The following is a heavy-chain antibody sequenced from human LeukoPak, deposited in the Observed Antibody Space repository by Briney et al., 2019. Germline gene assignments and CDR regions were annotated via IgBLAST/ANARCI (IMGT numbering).Heavy chain of an antibody. J-gene: IGHJ5*02. CDR2: ISGSGGTT. V-gene: IGHV3-23*01. CDR1: GFTFSSYA. D-gene: IGHD3-10*01. CDR3: AKDAKVGTHLWVGWFDP. Sequence: GGSLRLSCAASGFTFSSYAMSWVRQAPGKGLEWVSAISGSGGTTYHADSVKGRFTISRDNSKNTLYLQMNSLRAEDTAVYYCAKDAKVGTHLWVGWFDPWGQGTLVTVSS.